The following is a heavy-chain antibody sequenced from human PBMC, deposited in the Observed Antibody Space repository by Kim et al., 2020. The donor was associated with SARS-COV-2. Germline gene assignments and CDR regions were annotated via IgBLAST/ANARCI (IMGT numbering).Heavy chain of an antibody. Sequence: ASVKVSCKASGYTFTGYYMHWVRQAPGQGLEWMGRINPNSGGTNYAQKFQGRVTMTRDTSISTAYMELSRLRSDDTAVYYCARDITMIVVVMTNPGYWGQGTLVTVSS. CDR2: INPNSGGT. D-gene: IGHD3-22*01. CDR3: ARDITMIVVVMTNPGY. V-gene: IGHV1-2*06. CDR1: GYTFTGYY. J-gene: IGHJ4*02.